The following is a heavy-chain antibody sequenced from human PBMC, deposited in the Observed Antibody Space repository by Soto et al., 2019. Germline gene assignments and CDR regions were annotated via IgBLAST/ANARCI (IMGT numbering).Heavy chain of an antibody. CDR3: ATGPYVAYYYYMDV. CDR2: IYYSGST. J-gene: IGHJ6*03. CDR1: GGSISSYY. D-gene: IGHD3-16*01. Sequence: SETLSLTCTVSGGSISSYYWSWIRQPPGKGLEWIGYIYYSGSTNYNPSLKSRVTISVDTSKNQFSLKLSSVTAADTAVYYCATGPYVAYYYYMDVWGKGTTVT. V-gene: IGHV4-59*12.